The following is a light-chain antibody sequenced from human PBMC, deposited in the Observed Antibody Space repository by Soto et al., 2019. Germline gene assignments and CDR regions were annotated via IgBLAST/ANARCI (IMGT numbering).Light chain of an antibody. CDR2: DVS. J-gene: IGKJ4*01. V-gene: IGKV3-11*01. CDR1: QSISSH. CDR3: QQRPNWPLT. Sequence: EIVLTQSLATLSLSPGERATLSCRASQSISSHLAWYQQKPGQAPRLLMYDVSNRATGIPARFSGSGSGTDFTLTFSSLEPEDFAVYYCQQRPNWPLTFGGGTKVEIK.